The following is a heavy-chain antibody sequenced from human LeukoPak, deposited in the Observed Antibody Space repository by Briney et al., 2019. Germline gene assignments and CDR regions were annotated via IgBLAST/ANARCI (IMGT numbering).Heavy chain of an antibody. Sequence: SETLSLTCKVSGYSIRSGYYWGWIRQPPGKGLEWIGSIYHSGSTYYNPSLKSRVTISVDTSKNQFSLKLSSVTAADTAVYYCARLRRGYSYGYWYFDLWGRGTLVTVSS. V-gene: IGHV4-38-2*02. CDR3: ARLRRGYSYGYWYFDL. CDR2: IYHSGST. J-gene: IGHJ2*01. D-gene: IGHD5-18*01. CDR1: GYSIRSGYY.